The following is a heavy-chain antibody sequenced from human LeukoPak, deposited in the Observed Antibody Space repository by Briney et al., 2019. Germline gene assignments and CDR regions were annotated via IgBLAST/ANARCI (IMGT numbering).Heavy chain of an antibody. Sequence: GGSLRLSCAASGFTFSSYSMNWVRQAPGKGLEWVSSISSSSSYIYYADSVKGRFTISRDNAKNSLYLQMNSLRAEDTAVYYCARDKYLFDSQAPFDYWGQGTLVTVSS. D-gene: IGHD3-22*01. J-gene: IGHJ4*02. V-gene: IGHV3-21*01. CDR1: GFTFSSYS. CDR2: ISSSSSYI. CDR3: ARDKYLFDSQAPFDY.